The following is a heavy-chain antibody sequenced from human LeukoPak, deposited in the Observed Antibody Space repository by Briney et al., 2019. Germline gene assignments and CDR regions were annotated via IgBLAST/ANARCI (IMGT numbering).Heavy chain of an antibody. CDR1: GFTFSSYS. J-gene: IGHJ5*02. Sequence: PGGSLRLSCAASGFTFSSYSMNWVRQAPGKGLEWVSSISSGGMWIYYADSLKGRFTISRDNAKNSLYLQMKSLGVEDTAVYYCARDAGGRTQREGWFDLWGQGTLVTVSS. V-gene: IGHV3-21*01. CDR2: ISSGGMWI. CDR3: ARDAGGRTQREGWFDL. D-gene: IGHD1-26*01.